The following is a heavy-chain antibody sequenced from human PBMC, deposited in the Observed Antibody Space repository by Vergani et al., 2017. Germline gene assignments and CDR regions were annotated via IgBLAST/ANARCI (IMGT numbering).Heavy chain of an antibody. Sequence: EVQLLESGGNLIQPGGSLRLSCGASGFTFSSYAMTWVRLAPGKGLQWVSAISGSGGNTFYTDSLKGRFTISRDNSKDTLYLQMNSLRVEDTAIYYCAKDLGGCNSISCSYYMDVWGKGTTVTV. J-gene: IGHJ6*03. D-gene: IGHD2/OR15-2a*01. CDR3: AKDLGGCNSISCSYYMDV. CDR2: ISGSGGNT. CDR1: GFTFSSYA. V-gene: IGHV3-23*01.